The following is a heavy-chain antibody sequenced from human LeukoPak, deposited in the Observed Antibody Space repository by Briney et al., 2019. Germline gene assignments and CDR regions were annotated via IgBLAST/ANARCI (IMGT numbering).Heavy chain of an antibody. CDR2: IDHRGDT. V-gene: IGHV4-34*01. D-gene: IGHD1-1*01. CDR3: ARGPTISETGYFDF. Sequence: SETLSLTCAVYGGSFSRYYWSWIRQSPGKGLEWIAEIDHRGDTNYDPSVKSRVTISVDTSKNQFSLKVRSLTAADTAVYYCARGPTISETGYFDFWGQGTLVTVSS. CDR1: GGSFSRYY. J-gene: IGHJ4*03.